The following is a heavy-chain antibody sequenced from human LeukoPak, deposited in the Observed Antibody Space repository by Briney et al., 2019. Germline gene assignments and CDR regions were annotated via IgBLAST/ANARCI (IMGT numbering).Heavy chain of an antibody. Sequence: HGESLKISFKGSGYSFKYHWIAWGRQIPGKGLGWMGIIYPGDSKNKHSPSFQGQVTISADKSISSAYLQWSRLQAADTAMYYCTRLDIWGQGTLVTVSS. J-gene: IGHJ4*02. CDR2: IYPGDSKN. CDR1: GYSFKYHW. CDR3: TRLDI. D-gene: IGHD3/OR15-3a*01. V-gene: IGHV5-51*01.